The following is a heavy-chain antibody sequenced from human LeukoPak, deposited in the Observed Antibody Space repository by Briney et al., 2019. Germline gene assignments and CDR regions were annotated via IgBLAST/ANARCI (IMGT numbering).Heavy chain of an antibody. CDR3: AREIKVQGFRAFDF. V-gene: IGHV3-74*01. CDR2: INDGGTYT. J-gene: IGHJ4*02. CDR1: GFAFREYW. Sequence: GGSLRLSCAASGFAFREYWMHWVRQTPGTGLMWVARINDGGTYTAYADSVKGRFTVSRDNAENTLYLQMNTLRVEDTAIYYCAREIKVQGFRAFDFWGQGTPVTVSS. D-gene: IGHD3-10*01.